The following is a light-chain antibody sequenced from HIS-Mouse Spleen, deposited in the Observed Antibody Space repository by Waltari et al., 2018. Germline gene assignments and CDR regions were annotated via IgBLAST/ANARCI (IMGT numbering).Light chain of an antibody. V-gene: IGLV2-14*01. CDR2: EVS. CDR3: SSYTSSSTWV. Sequence: QSALTQPASVSGSPGQSITISCTGTSSDVGGYNYVPWYQQHPGKAPKLMIYEVSNRLSGVSNRFSVSKSGNTASLTISGLQAEDEADYYCSSYTSSSTWVFGGGTKLTVL. CDR1: SSDVGGYNY. J-gene: IGLJ3*02.